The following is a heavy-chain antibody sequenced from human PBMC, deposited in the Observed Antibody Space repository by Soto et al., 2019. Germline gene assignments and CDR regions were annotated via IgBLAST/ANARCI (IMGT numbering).Heavy chain of an antibody. CDR2: IDPIVPVV. V-gene: IGHV3-23*05. CDR1: GLPFSNFA. CDR3: NSRVSEHFAF. Sequence: VQLLESGGDLVQPGGSLRLSCAATGLPFSNFAMNWVRQAPGRGLEWVSTIDPIVPVVHNADSVKGRFTISRDNSRNTLYLQMNSLRAEDTAMDDGNSRVSEHFAFGGQGTLVTVSS. D-gene: IGHD1-1*01. J-gene: IGHJ4*02.